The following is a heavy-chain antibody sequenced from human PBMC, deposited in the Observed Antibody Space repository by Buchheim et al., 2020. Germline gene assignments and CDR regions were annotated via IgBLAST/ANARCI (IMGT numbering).Heavy chain of an antibody. CDR3: AKLSGWNVRDYYYGMDV. CDR1: GFTFSSYA. CDR2: ISGSGGST. Sequence: EVQLLESGGGLVLPGGSLRLSCAASGFTFSSYAMSWVRQAPGKGLEWVSAISGSGGSTYYADSVKGRFTISSDNSKNTLYLQMNSLRAEDTAVYYCAKLSGWNVRDYYYGMDVWGQGTT. J-gene: IGHJ6*02. V-gene: IGHV3-23*01. D-gene: IGHD1-1*01.